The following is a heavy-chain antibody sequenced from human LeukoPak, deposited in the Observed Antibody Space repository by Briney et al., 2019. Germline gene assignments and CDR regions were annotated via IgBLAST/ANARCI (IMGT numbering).Heavy chain of an antibody. D-gene: IGHD3-22*01. CDR2: INPNSGGT. CDR1: GYTFTDYY. Sequence: ASVNASRKASGYTFTDYYVHWVSQAPGQGLEWLGWINPNSGGTNNAQTCQSSATTRVDSPISTAYMKLSRLRSGDTAVYYCARVGHYYDSSGYSTFDFSG. CDR3: ARVGHYYDSSGYSTFDF. J-gene: IGHJ4*01. V-gene: IGHV1-2*02.